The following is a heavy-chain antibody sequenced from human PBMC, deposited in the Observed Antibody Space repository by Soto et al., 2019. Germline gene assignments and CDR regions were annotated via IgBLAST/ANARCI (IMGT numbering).Heavy chain of an antibody. V-gene: IGHV5-10-1*01. Sequence: WESLKISCKGSGYSFTSYWISWVRQMPGKGLEWMGRIDPSDSYTNYSPSFQGHVTISADKSISTAYLQWSSLKASDTAMYYCARSALSSVVPDYWGQGTLVTVSS. CDR1: GYSFTSYW. CDR2: IDPSDSYT. J-gene: IGHJ4*02. D-gene: IGHD2-21*01. CDR3: ARSALSSVVPDY.